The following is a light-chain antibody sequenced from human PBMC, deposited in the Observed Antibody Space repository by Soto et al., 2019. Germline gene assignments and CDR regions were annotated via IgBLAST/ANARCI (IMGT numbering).Light chain of an antibody. CDR3: QHYNSYSEA. J-gene: IGKJ1*01. Sequence: DIDMTQSPSSLSASVGETVTVTFRASQSISRYLNWYQQKPGKAPTLLISAASSLERGVPLRFSGSGSGTEFTLTISSLQPDDFATYYCQHYNSYSEAFGQGTKVDIK. V-gene: IGKV1-5*01. CDR2: AAS. CDR1: QSISRY.